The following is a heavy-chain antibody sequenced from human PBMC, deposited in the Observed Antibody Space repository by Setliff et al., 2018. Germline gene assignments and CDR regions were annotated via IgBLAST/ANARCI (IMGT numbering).Heavy chain of an antibody. CDR2: IKQDGSTS. V-gene: IGHV3-7*01. CDR3: VRDDADNYDAFDN. J-gene: IGHJ3*02. Sequence: PGGSMRLSCVVSGFSFSRHWMSWVRQAPGKGLEWVADIKQDGSTSYYLDSVKGRCTISRDNANRSLYLQMNGLRADDTGVYYCVRDDADNYDAFDNWGQGTLVTVSS. CDR1: GFSFSRHW. D-gene: IGHD3-22*01.